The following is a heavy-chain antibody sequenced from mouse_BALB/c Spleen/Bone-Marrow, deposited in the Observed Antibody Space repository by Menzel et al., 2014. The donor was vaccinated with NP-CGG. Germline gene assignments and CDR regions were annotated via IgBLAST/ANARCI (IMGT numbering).Heavy chain of an antibody. Sequence: VQLQQPGAELVKPGASVKLSCTASGFNFKDTYIHWVKQRPEQGLEWIGKIDPGNGNTKYDPKFQGKATITADTSSNTAYLQLSSLTSEDTAVYYCASYVYGYYFDYWGQGTTLTVSS. CDR2: IDPGNGNT. V-gene: IGHV14-3*02. CDR1: GFNFKDTY. J-gene: IGHJ2*01. D-gene: IGHD2-2*01. CDR3: ASYVYGYYFDY.